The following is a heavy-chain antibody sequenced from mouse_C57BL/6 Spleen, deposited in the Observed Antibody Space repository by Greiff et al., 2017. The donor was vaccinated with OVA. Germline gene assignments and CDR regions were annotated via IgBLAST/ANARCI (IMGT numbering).Heavy chain of an antibody. CDR1: GYAFSSYW. CDR2: IYPGDGDT. J-gene: IGHJ4*01. CDR3: ARSDGPHYYAMDY. D-gene: IGHD1-2*01. Sequence: QVQLQQSGAELVKPGASVKISCKASGYAFSSYWMNWVKQRPGTGLEWIGQIYPGDGDTNYNGKFKGKATLTADKSSSTAYMQLSSLTSEDSAVYFCARSDGPHYYAMDYGGQGTSVTVSS. V-gene: IGHV1-80*01.